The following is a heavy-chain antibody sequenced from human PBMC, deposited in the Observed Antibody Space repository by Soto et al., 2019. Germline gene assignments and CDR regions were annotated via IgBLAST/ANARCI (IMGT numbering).Heavy chain of an antibody. CDR1: GFTFTSSA. CDR2: IVVGSGNT. D-gene: IGHD3-10*01. J-gene: IGHJ6*02. V-gene: IGHV1-58*01. CDR3: AAYFWVARLGAGGYDYDDYGKGR. Sequence: SVKVSCKASGFTFTSSAVQWVRQARGQRLEWIGWIVVGSGNTNYAQKFQERVTITRDMSTSTAYMELSSLRSEDTAVYYCAAYFWVARLGAGGYDYDDYGKGRWGQGTTVTVAS.